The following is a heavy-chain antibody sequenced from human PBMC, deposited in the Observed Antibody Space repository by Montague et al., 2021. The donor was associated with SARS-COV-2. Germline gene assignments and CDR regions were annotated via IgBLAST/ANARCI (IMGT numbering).Heavy chain of an antibody. CDR3: TTSTAGYGGYDFLAWRYGMDV. CDR1: GFTFDNAW. D-gene: IGHD5-12*01. V-gene: IGHV3-15*01. J-gene: IGHJ6*01. Sequence: SLRLSCAASGFTFDNAWMSWVRQAPGKGLEWVGRIKSKTDGGTTDYAAPAKGRFTISRDDSKITLYLQMNSLKTEDTAVYYCTTSTAGYGGYDFLAWRYGMDVWGQGTTVTVSS. CDR2: IKSKTDGGTT.